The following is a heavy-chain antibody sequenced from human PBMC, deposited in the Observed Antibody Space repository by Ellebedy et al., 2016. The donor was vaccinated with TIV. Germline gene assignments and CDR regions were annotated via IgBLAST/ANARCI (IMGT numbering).Heavy chain of an antibody. J-gene: IGHJ4*02. D-gene: IGHD1-26*01. V-gene: IGHV1-8*03. CDR3: AKEGELLHFDY. CDR2: MDPNTGNT. CDR1: GYTFTSYD. Sequence: AASVKVSCKASGYTFTSYDINWVRQATGQGLEWMGYMDPNTGNTGYAQEFHGRVTITRDTSISTAYMELSSLRSEDTAVYYCAKEGELLHFDYWGQGTLVTVSS.